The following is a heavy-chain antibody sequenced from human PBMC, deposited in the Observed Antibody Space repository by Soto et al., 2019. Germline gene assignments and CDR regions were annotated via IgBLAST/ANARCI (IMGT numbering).Heavy chain of an antibody. D-gene: IGHD3-16*01. V-gene: IGHV3-33*01. CDR3: ARDLANYYYYGMDV. CDR2: IWYDGSNK. Sequence: GGSLRLSCAASGFTFSSYGTHWVRQAPGKGLEWVAVIWYDGSNKYYADSVKGRFTISRDNSKNTLYLQMNSLRAEDTAVYYCARDLANYYYYGMDVWGQGTTVTVSS. J-gene: IGHJ6*02. CDR1: GFTFSSYG.